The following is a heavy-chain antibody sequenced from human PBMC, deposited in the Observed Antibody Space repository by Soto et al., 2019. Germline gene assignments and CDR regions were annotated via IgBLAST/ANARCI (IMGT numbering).Heavy chain of an antibody. CDR3: AKLPNCGGDCYFDY. J-gene: IGHJ4*02. D-gene: IGHD2-21*02. Sequence: QVQLVESGGGVVQPGGSLRLSCATSVFAFSSYGMHWVRQAPGKGLEWVAVVRFDAINKYYADSVKGRFTISRDNSKSMVYLQMNSLRPDDTAVYYCAKLPNCGGDCYFDYWGQGTLVTVSS. V-gene: IGHV3-30*02. CDR1: VFAFSSYG. CDR2: VRFDAINK.